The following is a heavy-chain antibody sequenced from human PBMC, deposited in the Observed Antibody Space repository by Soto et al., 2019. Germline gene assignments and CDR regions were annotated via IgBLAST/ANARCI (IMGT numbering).Heavy chain of an antibody. V-gene: IGHV3-30*18. D-gene: IGHD3-22*01. Sequence: GGSLRLSCAASGFSFSSYGMHWVRQAAGKGLEWVADVSFDGSDEHYADSVKGRFTISRDNSKNTLYLQMNSLSAEDTAVYYCAKTPYNSSGLYYYFHYGGKEPLVTVPS. CDR3: AKTPYNSSGLYYYFHY. J-gene: IGHJ4*02. CDR1: GFSFSSYG. CDR2: VSFDGSDE.